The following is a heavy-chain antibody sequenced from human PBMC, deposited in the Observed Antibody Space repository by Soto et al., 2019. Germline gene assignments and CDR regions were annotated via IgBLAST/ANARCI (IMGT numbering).Heavy chain of an antibody. J-gene: IGHJ5*02. CDR3: ARDGVGDLFDP. D-gene: IGHD3-16*01. CDR2: INAGNGNT. V-gene: IGHV1-3*01. Sequence: ASVKVSCKASGYTFTSYAMHWVRQAPGRRLEWMGWINAGNGNTKYSQKFQGRVTITRDTSASTAYMELSSLRSEDTAVYYCARDGVGDLFDPWGQGTLVTVSS. CDR1: GYTFTSYA.